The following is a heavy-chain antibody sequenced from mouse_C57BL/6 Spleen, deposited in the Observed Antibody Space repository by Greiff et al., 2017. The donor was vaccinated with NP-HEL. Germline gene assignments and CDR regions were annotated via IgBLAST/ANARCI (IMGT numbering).Heavy chain of an antibody. CDR2: IHPNSGST. J-gene: IGHJ2*01. Sequence: VQLQQSGAELVKPGASVKLSCKASGYTFTSYWMHWVKQRPGQGLEWIGMIHPNSGSTNYNEKFKSKATLTVDKSSSTAYMQLSSLTSEDSAVYYCASSSYYGSSEVSFDYWGQGTTLTVSS. CDR3: ASSSYYGSSEVSFDY. D-gene: IGHD1-1*01. CDR1: GYTFTSYW. V-gene: IGHV1-64*01.